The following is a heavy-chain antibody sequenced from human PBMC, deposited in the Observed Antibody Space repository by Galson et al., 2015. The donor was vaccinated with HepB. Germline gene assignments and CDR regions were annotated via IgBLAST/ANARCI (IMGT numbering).Heavy chain of an antibody. V-gene: IGHV3-30-3*01. CDR2: ISYDGSNK. J-gene: IGHJ6*02. CDR3: ARGLWTPGNYYYGMDV. Sequence: SLRLSCAASGFTFSSYAMHWVRQAPGKGLEWVAVISYDGSNKYYADSVKGRFTISRDNSKNTLYLQMNSLRAEDTAVYYCARGLWTPGNYYYGMDVWGQGTTVTVSS. D-gene: IGHD3/OR15-3a*01. CDR1: GFTFSSYA.